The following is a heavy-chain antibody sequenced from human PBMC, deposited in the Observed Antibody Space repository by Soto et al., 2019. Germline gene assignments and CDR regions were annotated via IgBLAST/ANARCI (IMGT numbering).Heavy chain of an antibody. CDR3: ATYSPGIAAAGRGRSDYCGMDV. CDR2: INPNSGGT. V-gene: IGHV1-2*02. Sequence: ASVKVSCKASGYTFTGYYMHWVRQAPGQGLEWMGWINPNSGGTNYAQKFQGRVTMTRDTSISTAYMELSRLRSDDTAVYYCATYSPGIAAAGRGRSDYCGMDVWGQGITVTVSS. D-gene: IGHD6-13*01. J-gene: IGHJ6*02. CDR1: GYTFTGYY.